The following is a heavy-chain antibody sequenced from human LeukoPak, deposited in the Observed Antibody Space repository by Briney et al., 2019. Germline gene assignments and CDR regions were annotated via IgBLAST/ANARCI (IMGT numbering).Heavy chain of an antibody. J-gene: IGHJ6*03. CDR1: GYTFTGYY. Sequence: GASVKVSCKASGYTFTGYYMHWVRQAPGQGLEWMGWINPNSGGTNYAQKFQGRVTMTRDTSISTAYMELSRLRSDDTAVYYCAREGDGEWNYYYYYMDVWGKGTTVTVSS. CDR3: AREGDGEWNYYYYYMDV. D-gene: IGHD3-10*01. V-gene: IGHV1-2*02. CDR2: INPNSGGT.